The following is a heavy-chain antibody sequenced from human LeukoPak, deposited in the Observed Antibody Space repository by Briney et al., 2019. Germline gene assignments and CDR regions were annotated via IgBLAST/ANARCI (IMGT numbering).Heavy chain of an antibody. Sequence: SETLSLTCTVPGDSISSYYWSWIRQPPGKGLEWIGHFYNSGSTNYNPSLKSRVAISVDTSKNQFSLKLSSVTAADTAVYFCARGRSDYYLDSWGQGTLVTVSS. CDR1: GDSISSYY. V-gene: IGHV4-59*01. D-gene: IGHD3-10*01. CDR2: FYNSGST. J-gene: IGHJ4*02. CDR3: ARGRSDYYLDS.